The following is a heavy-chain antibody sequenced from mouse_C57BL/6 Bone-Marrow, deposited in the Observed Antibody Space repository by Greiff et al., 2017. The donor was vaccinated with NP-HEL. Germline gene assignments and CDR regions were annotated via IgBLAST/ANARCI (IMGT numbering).Heavy chain of an antibody. V-gene: IGHV5-12*01. J-gene: IGHJ4*01. CDR3: ARHRYYYAMDY. Sequence: EVKLLESGGGLVQPGGSLKLSCAASGFTFSDYYMYWVRQTPEKRLEWVAYIRNGGGSTYYPDTVKGRFTISRDNAKNTLYLQMSRLKSEDTAMYYCARHRYYYAMDYWGQGTSVTVSS. CDR1: GFTFSDYY. CDR2: IRNGGGST.